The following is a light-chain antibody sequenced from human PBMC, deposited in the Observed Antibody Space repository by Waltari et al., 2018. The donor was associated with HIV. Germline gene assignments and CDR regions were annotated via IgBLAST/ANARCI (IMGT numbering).Light chain of an antibody. CDR2: CND. Sequence: QSVLTQPPSAFGSPGQRLTISCSGSSSNSGSNAVNWYQHLPGTAPTLLIFCNDQRPSGVPARFSGSKSGTSASLAISGLRSEDEGEYYCASWDDSLKVVVFGGGTKLTV. V-gene: IGLV1-44*01. J-gene: IGLJ2*01. CDR3: ASWDDSLKVVV. CDR1: SSNSGSNA.